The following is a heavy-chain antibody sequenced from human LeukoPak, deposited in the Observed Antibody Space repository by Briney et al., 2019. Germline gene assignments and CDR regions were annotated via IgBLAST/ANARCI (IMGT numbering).Heavy chain of an antibody. CDR1: GGSISNSSYY. Sequence: SETLSLTCTVSGGSISNSSYYWGWIRQPPGKGLEWIGSIYYSGSTYYNPSLKSRVTISVDTSKNQFSLKLSSVTAADTAVYYCASLGPDYYFDYWGQGTLVTVSS. CDR2: IYYSGST. D-gene: IGHD1-14*01. J-gene: IGHJ4*02. V-gene: IGHV4-39*01. CDR3: ASLGPDYYFDY.